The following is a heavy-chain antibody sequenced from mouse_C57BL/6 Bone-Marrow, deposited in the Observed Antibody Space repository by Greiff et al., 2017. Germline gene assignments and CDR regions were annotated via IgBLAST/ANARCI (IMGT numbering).Heavy chain of an antibody. CDR2: FDPYDSYT. V-gene: IGHV1-59*01. J-gene: IGHJ3*01. CDR1: GYTFTSYW. CDR3: ASSSFTWFAY. Sequence: VQLQQPGAELVRPGTSVKLSCKASGYTFTSYWMHWVKQRPGQGLEWIGVFDPYDSYTNYNQQFKGKATLTVDTSSRTVYMQHSSLTTYDFAVDDWASSSFTWFAYWGQGTLVTVSA.